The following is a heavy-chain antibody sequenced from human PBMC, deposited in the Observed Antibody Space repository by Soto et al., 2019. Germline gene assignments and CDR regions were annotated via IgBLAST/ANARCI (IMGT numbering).Heavy chain of an antibody. V-gene: IGHV4-59*01. CDR1: GGSISSYY. J-gene: IGHJ4*02. CDR2: IYYSGST. D-gene: IGHD2-2*01. Sequence: ASETLSLTCTVSGGSISSYYWSWIRQPPGKGLEWIGYIYYSGSTNYNPSLKSRVTISVDTSKNQFSLKLSSVTAADTAVYYCARGRYCSSTSCYSVPPNFDYWGQGTLVTVSS. CDR3: ARGRYCSSTSCYSVPPNFDY.